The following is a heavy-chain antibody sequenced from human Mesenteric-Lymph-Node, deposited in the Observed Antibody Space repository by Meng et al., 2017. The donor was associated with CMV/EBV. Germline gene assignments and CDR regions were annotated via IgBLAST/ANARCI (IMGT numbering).Heavy chain of an antibody. V-gene: IGHV6-1*01. CDR3: ARDPGYCTSSSCYLGRFDY. J-gene: IGHJ4*02. D-gene: IGHD2-2*01. CDR1: GDSVSIYSVA. CDR2: TYYMSEWNN. Sequence: SQTLSLTCAISGDSVSIYSVAWNWIRQSPSRGLEWLGRTYYMSEWNNDYAESVKSRITINPDTSRNQFSLQLKSVTPEDTAVYYCARDPGYCTSSSCYLGRFDYWGQGSLVTVSS.